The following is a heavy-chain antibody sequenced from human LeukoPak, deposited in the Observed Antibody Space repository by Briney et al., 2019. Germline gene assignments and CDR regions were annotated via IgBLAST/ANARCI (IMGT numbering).Heavy chain of an antibody. D-gene: IGHD3-10*01. CDR3: AGLWFGDRPPFDY. Sequence: GGSLRLSCAASGFTFSDYVMNWVRQAPGKGLEWVSSISSSSSYIYYADSLKGRFTISRDNAKNSLYLQMNSLRAEDTAVYYCAGLWFGDRPPFDYWGQGTLVTVSS. CDR2: ISSSSSYI. CDR1: GFTFSDYV. V-gene: IGHV3-21*01. J-gene: IGHJ4*02.